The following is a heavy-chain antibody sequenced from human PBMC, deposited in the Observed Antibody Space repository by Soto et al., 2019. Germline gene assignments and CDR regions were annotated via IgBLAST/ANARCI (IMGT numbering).Heavy chain of an antibody. CDR1: GYTFTNYA. D-gene: IGHD3-22*01. V-gene: IGHV1-18*01. CDR3: ARVDDSSGTGDFDY. Sequence: GASVKVSCKASGYTFTNYAMHWVRQAPGQGLEWMGWISAYNGKTNYAQKLQGRVTMTTDTSTSTAYMELRSLRSDDTAVYYCARVDDSSGTGDFDYWGQGTLVTVSS. J-gene: IGHJ4*02. CDR2: ISAYNGKT.